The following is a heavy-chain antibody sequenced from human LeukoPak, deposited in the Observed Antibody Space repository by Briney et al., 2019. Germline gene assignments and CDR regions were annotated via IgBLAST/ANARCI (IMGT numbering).Heavy chain of an antibody. CDR3: ASCRLIAARPLQAFDI. CDR1: GGTFIIYA. D-gene: IGHD6-6*01. V-gene: IGHV1-69*05. J-gene: IGHJ3*02. CDR2: IIPIFGTA. Sequence: VASVTVSFTASGGTFIIYAISWVRQAPGQGRERMGGIIPIFGTANYTQKFQGRVTITTDESTSTAYMELSSLRSEDTAVYYCASCRLIAARPLQAFDIWGQGTMVTVSS.